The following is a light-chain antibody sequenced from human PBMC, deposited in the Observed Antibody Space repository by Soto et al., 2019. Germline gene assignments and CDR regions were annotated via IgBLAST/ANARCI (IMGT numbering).Light chain of an antibody. J-gene: IGLJ2*01. V-gene: IGLV1-44*01. CDR1: SSNIGKHP. CDR2: RDD. Sequence: QPVLTQPPSASVTPGQSVTVSCSGASSNIGKHPVNWYQQVPGAAPKLLIYRDDQRPSGVSDRFTASKSGASASLAIRGLQSEDEADYFCATRDDGLGAPLFGGGTKLTVL. CDR3: ATRDDGLGAPL.